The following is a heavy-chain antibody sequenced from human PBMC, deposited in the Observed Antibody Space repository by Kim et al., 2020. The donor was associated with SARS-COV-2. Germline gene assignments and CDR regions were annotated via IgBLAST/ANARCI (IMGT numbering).Heavy chain of an antibody. D-gene: IGHD5-12*01. Sequence: SETLSLTCTVSGASVMTYYWTWMRQPPGKALEWIGYIYSSGATNYNPSLKSRVTISSDASKRQFSLEMTSLSAADTGVYYCVGLRYDAGWYDYWGQGTLV. V-gene: IGHV4-59*02. J-gene: IGHJ4*02. CDR1: GASVMTYY. CDR3: VGLRYDAGWYDY. CDR2: IYSSGAT.